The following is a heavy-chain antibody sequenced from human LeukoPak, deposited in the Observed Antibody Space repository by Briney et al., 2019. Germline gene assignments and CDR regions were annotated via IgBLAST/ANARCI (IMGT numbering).Heavy chain of an antibody. Sequence: ASVKVSCKASGYTFTSYAMHWVRQAPGQRLEWMGWINAGNGNTKYSQKFQGRVTITRDTSASTAYMELSSLRSEDTAVYYCARDGPIYYGSGSRRYYYYGMDVWGQGTTVTVSS. CDR2: INAGNGNT. CDR3: ARDGPIYYGSGSRRYYYYGMDV. J-gene: IGHJ6*02. D-gene: IGHD3-10*01. CDR1: GYTFTSYA. V-gene: IGHV1-3*01.